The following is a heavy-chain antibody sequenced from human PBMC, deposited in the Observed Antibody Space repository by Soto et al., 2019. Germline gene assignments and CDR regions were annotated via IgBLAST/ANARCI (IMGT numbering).Heavy chain of an antibody. Sequence: GGSLRLSCAASGFAFSSYSMNWVRQAPGKGLEWVSYISSSSSTIYYADSVKGRFTISRDNSKNTLYLQMNSLRAEDTAVYYCARGPYYGSGSYTFDYWGQGTLVTVSS. D-gene: IGHD3-10*01. CDR1: GFAFSSYS. CDR3: ARGPYYGSGSYTFDY. CDR2: ISSSSSTI. J-gene: IGHJ4*02. V-gene: IGHV3-48*01.